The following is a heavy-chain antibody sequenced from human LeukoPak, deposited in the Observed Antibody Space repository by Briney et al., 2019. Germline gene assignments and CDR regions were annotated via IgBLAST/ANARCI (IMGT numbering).Heavy chain of an antibody. D-gene: IGHD3-22*01. Sequence: ASVKVSCKASGYTFTSYGTTWARLAPGQGLEWMGWISAYNGNTNYAQMFQGRVIMTTDTSTNTAYMELRSLRADDTAMYYCARDPSYDSSGYPNWFDPWGQGTLVTVSS. J-gene: IGHJ5*02. CDR1: GYTFTSYG. CDR3: ARDPSYDSSGYPNWFDP. V-gene: IGHV1-18*01. CDR2: ISAYNGNT.